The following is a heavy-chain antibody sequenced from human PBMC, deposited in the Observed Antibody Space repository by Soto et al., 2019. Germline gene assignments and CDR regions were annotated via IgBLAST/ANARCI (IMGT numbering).Heavy chain of an antibody. J-gene: IGHJ4*02. Sequence: GGSLRLSCAASGFTFSSYAMSWVRQAPGKGLEWVSAISGSGGSTYYADSVKGRFTISRDNSKNTLYLQMNSLRAEDTAVYYCAKDLIGGYYGSGIFDYWGKGTLVTVSS. CDR1: GFTFSSYA. CDR3: AKDLIGGYYGSGIFDY. CDR2: ISGSGGST. V-gene: IGHV3-23*01. D-gene: IGHD3-10*01.